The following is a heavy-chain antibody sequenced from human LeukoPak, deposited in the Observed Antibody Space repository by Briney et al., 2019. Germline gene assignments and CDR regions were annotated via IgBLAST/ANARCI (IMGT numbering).Heavy chain of an antibody. J-gene: IGHJ4*02. Sequence: SETLSLTCAVYGGSFSGYYWSWIRHPPGKGLEWIGEINHSGSTNYNPSLKSRVTISVDTSKNQFSLKLSSVTAAEAAVHHCAGGPSLGYQPLYKKTHYFDYWGQGTLVTVSS. D-gene: IGHD2-2*02. V-gene: IGHV4-34*01. CDR3: AGGPSLGYQPLYKKTHYFDY. CDR1: GGSFSGYY. CDR2: INHSGST.